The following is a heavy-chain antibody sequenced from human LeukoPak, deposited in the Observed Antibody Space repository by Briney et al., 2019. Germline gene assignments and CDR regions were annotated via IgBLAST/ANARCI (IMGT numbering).Heavy chain of an antibody. CDR3: TADQEHSHYG. D-gene: IGHD4-11*01. CDR1: GLTFSNAW. CDR2: IKSKTDGGTT. Sequence: GGSLRLSCAASGLTFSNAWMSWVRQAPGRGLEWVGRIKSKTDGGTTDYAALVKGRFTISRDDSKNTLYLQMNSLKTEDTAVYYCTADQEHSHYGWGQGTLVTVSS. V-gene: IGHV3-15*01. J-gene: IGHJ4*02.